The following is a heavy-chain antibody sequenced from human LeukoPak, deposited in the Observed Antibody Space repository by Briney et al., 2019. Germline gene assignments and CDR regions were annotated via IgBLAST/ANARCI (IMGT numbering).Heavy chain of an antibody. CDR3: ARGYSYGYSKYWYFDL. CDR1: GGSISSYY. J-gene: IGHJ2*01. V-gene: IGHV4-59*01. D-gene: IGHD5-18*01. Sequence: SETLSLTCTVSGGSISSYYWSWIRQPPGKGLKWIGYIYYSGSTNYNPSLKSRVTISVDTSKNQFSLKLSSVTAADTAVYYCARGYSYGYSKYWYFDLWGRGTLVTVSS. CDR2: IYYSGST.